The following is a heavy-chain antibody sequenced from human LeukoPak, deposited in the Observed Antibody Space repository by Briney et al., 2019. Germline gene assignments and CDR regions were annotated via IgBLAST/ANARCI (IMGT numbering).Heavy chain of an antibody. CDR3: ARTSVAGSY. V-gene: IGHV4-39*07. CDR2: IYYSGST. Sequence: SETLSLTCTVSGGSISSSSYYWGWIRQPPGKGLEWIGSIYYSGSTYYNPSLKSRVTISVDTSKNQFSLKLSSVTAADTAVYYCARTSVAGSYWGQGTLVTVSS. CDR1: GGSISSSSYY. J-gene: IGHJ4*02. D-gene: IGHD6-19*01.